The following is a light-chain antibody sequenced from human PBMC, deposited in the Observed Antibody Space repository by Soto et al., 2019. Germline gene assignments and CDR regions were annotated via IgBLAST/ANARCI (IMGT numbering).Light chain of an antibody. CDR3: SSYTSSSTLHYV. Sequence: QSVLTQPASVSGSPRQSITISCTGTSSDVGGYNYVSWYQQHPGKAPKLMIYDVSNRPSGVSNRFSGSKSGNTASLTISGLQAEDEADYYCSSYTSSSTLHYVFGTGTKVTVL. CDR1: SSDVGGYNY. V-gene: IGLV2-14*01. J-gene: IGLJ1*01. CDR2: DVS.